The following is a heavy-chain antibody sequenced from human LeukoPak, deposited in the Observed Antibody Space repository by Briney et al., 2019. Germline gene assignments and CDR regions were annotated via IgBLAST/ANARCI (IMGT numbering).Heavy chain of an antibody. CDR3: ATSSRASSGYSSL. D-gene: IGHD3-22*01. Sequence: GGSLRLSCAASGFTFSTYGMHWVRQGPGKGLEWVAIMSYDGSNKYYADSVKGRFTISRDNSKNTLYLQMNSLRAEDTAVYYCATSSRASSGYSSLWGQGTLVTVSS. J-gene: IGHJ4*02. CDR2: MSYDGSNK. V-gene: IGHV3-30*12. CDR1: GFTFSTYG.